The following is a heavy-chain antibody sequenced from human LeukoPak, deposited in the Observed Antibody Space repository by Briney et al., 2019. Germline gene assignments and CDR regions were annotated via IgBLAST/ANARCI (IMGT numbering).Heavy chain of an antibody. CDR1: GFTFSSYA. CDR2: INSDGSST. D-gene: IGHD4-17*01. J-gene: IGHJ4*02. CDR3: ARGCYGDYVCLDY. Sequence: GGSLRLSCAASGFTFSSYAMSWVRQAPGKGLVWVSRINSDGSSTNYADSVKGRFTISRDNAKNTLYLQMNSLRAEDTAVYYCARGCYGDYVCLDYWGQGTLVTVSS. V-gene: IGHV3-74*01.